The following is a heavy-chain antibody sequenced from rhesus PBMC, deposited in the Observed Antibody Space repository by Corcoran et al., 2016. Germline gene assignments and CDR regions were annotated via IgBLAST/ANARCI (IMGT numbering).Heavy chain of an antibody. CDR2: INPKTGGT. J-gene: IGHJ4*01. Sequence: QVQLVQSGAEVKKPGSSMKVSCKASRYTFTDYYIHWVRQAPGQGLEWMGEINPKTGGTNYAQKFQGRVTMTRDTSTNTAYMELNSLKSEDTAVYYCGRATGGTDYWGQGVLVTVSS. CDR1: RYTFTDYY. D-gene: IGHD1-1*01. CDR3: GRATGGTDY. V-gene: IGHV1-138*01.